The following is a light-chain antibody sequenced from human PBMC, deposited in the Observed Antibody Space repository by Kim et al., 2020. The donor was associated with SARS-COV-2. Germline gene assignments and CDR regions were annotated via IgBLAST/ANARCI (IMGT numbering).Light chain of an antibody. J-gene: IGKJ2*01. CDR3: QQLNSYPYT. Sequence: SASVGDRVTVTCRASQGISTYLAWYQQKAGKAPKLLIYAATTLQSGVPSRFSGSGSGTEFTLTISSLQPEDFATYYCQQLNSYPYTFGQGTKLEI. CDR2: AAT. CDR1: QGISTY. V-gene: IGKV1-9*01.